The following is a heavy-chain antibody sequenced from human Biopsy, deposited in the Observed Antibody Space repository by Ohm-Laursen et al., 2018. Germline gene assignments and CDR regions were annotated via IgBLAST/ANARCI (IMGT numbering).Heavy chain of an antibody. CDR1: GFTFSSYG. D-gene: IGHD3-10*01. V-gene: IGHV3-33*01. CDR3: ARDRYYGSESYYSHYNMDV. CDR2: IWYDGSNK. J-gene: IGHJ6*02. Sequence: SLRLSCAASGFTFSSYGIHWVRQAPGKGLEWVAVIWYDGSNKYSADSVKGRFSISRDNSKNTVYLQMNSLRAADTAVYYCARDRYYGSESYYSHYNMDVWGQGATVTVSS.